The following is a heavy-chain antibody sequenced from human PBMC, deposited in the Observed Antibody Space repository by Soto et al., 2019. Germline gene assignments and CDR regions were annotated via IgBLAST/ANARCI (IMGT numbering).Heavy chain of an antibody. CDR1: GGSISSSNW. J-gene: IGHJ3*01. Sequence: PSETLSLTCAVTGGSISSSNWWTWVRQPPGEGLEWVGEISRSGTTNYKPSLKSRVSISVDRSRNEFSLNLGSVTAADTAMYYCERDSASSGVFTWGQGTMVTVSS. CDR2: ISRSGTT. D-gene: IGHD6-19*01. V-gene: IGHV4-4*02. CDR3: ERDSASSGVFT.